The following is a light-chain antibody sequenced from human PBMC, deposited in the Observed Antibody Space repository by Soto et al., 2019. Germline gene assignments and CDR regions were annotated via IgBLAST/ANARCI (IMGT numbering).Light chain of an antibody. CDR3: QQYENWLLP. CDR1: QSVSSSS. CDR2: GAS. Sequence: EIVLTQTPGTLSLSPGERATLSCRASQSVSSSSLAWYQQKPGQAPRLLIFGASSRATGIPDRFSGSGSGTDFTLTISSLQSEDFAVYYCQQYENWLLPFGQGTKVDIK. J-gene: IGKJ1*01. V-gene: IGKV3-20*01.